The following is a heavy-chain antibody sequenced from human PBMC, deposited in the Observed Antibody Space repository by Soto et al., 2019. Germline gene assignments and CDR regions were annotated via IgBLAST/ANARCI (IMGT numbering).Heavy chain of an antibody. CDR2: ISGSGGST. CDR1: GFTFSSYA. J-gene: IGHJ4*02. CDR3: AKRYDYIWGSYRLYDHFDY. Sequence: EVQLLESGGGLVQPGGSLRLSCAASGFTFSSYAMSWVRQAPGKGLEWVSAISGSGGSTYYADSVKGRFTISRDNSKNTLYLQMNSLRAEETAVYYCAKRYDYIWGSYRLYDHFDYWGQGTLVTVSS. V-gene: IGHV3-23*01. D-gene: IGHD3-16*02.